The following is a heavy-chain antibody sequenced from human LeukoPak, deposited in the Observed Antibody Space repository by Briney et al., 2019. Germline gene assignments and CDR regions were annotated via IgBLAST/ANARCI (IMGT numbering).Heavy chain of an antibody. CDR3: ARVAAGDAFDI. V-gene: IGHV4-59*12. CDR2: IYYSGST. CDR1: GGSISSYY. J-gene: IGHJ3*02. Sequence: PSEAQSLTCTVSGGSISSYYWSWIRQPPGKGLEWIGYIYYSGSTNYNPSLKSRVTISIDTSKNQFSLKLSSVTAADTAVYYCARVAAGDAFDIWGQGTMVTVSS. D-gene: IGHD6-13*01.